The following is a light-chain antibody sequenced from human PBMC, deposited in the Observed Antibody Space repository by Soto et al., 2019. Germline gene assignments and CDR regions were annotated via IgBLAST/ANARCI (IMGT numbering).Light chain of an antibody. Sequence: AIQLTQSPSSLSASVGDRVSITCRASQGISSALAWYQHKPGKAPKILIYDASSLQSGVPSRFSGSESGTECTLPISSLQPEDFATYYCQQLKTYPFTFGQGTRLEIK. J-gene: IGKJ5*01. CDR3: QQLKTYPFT. CDR1: QGISSA. V-gene: IGKV1-13*02. CDR2: DAS.